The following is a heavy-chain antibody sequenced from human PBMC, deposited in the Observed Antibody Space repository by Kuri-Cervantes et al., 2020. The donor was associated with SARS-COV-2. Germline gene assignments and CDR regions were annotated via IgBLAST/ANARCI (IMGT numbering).Heavy chain of an antibody. CDR1: GFTFSSYG. Sequence: GESLKISCAASGFTFSSYGMHWVRQAPGKGLEWVAVISYDGSNKYYADSVKGRFTISRDNSKNTLYLQMNSLRAEDTAVYYCAKKCRVMIIKVVMVVDLKWFDPWGQGILVTVSS. D-gene: IGHD3-22*01. J-gene: IGHJ5*02. V-gene: IGHV3-30*18. CDR2: ISYDGSNK. CDR3: AKKCRVMIIKVVMVVDLKWFDP.